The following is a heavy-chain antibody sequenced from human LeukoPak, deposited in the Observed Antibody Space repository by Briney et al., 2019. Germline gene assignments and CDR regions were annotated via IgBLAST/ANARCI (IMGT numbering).Heavy chain of an antibody. CDR2: INGSSSDT. CDR3: ARRGTTYCTVDSCHPNWFDP. D-gene: IGHD2-15*01. V-gene: IGHV3-11*03. Sequence: KTGGSLRLSCAASRFTFSDYYMTWIRQAPGRGLEWISYINGSSSDTKYADSVKGRFTISRDNAKNSVYLLMNSLRAEDTAVYYCARRGTTYCTVDSCHPNWFDPWGQGTLVTVSS. J-gene: IGHJ5*02. CDR1: RFTFSDYY.